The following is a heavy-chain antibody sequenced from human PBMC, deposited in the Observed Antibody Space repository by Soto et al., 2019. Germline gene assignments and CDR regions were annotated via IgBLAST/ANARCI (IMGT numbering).Heavy chain of an antibody. Sequence: SETLSLTCTVSGGSISSSIYYWGWIRHPPGKGLEWIGSIYYSGSTYYNPSLKSRVTISVDTSKNQFSLKLSSVTAADTAVYYCARAGGDILTGYYGMDVWGQGTTVTVSS. CDR3: ARAGGDILTGYYGMDV. J-gene: IGHJ6*02. D-gene: IGHD3-9*01. V-gene: IGHV4-39*01. CDR1: GGSISSSIYY. CDR2: IYYSGST.